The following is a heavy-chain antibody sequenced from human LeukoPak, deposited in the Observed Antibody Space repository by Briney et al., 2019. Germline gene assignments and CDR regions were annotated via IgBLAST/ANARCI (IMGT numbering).Heavy chain of an antibody. Sequence: SETLSLTCTVSGGSISSYYWSWIRQPAGKGLEWIGRICTSGSTNYNPSLKSRVTMSVDTSKNQFSLKLSSVTAADTAVYYCARTGGYYDSSGYPYFDYWGQGTLVTVSS. CDR3: ARTGGYYDSSGYPYFDY. CDR1: GGSISSYY. V-gene: IGHV4-4*07. J-gene: IGHJ4*02. CDR2: ICTSGST. D-gene: IGHD3-22*01.